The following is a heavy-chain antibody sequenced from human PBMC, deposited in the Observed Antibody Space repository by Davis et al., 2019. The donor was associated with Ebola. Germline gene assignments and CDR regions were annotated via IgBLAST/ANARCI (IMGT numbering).Heavy chain of an antibody. J-gene: IGHJ6*02. CDR2: ISGSGGST. CDR3: ARDRFSDYYGMDV. CDR1: GFTFSSYA. D-gene: IGHD1-26*01. Sequence: GESLKISCAASGFTFSSYAMNWVRQAPGKGLEWVSVISGSGGSTYYADSVKGRFTISRDNSKNTLYLQMNSLRAEDTAVYSCARDRFSDYYGMDVWGQGTTVTVSS. V-gene: IGHV3-23*01.